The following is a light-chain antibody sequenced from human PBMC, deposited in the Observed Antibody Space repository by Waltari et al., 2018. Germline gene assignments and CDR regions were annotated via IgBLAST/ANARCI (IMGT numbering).Light chain of an antibody. Sequence: YDLTQPPSVSVSPGQAASITCSGDHLGNKYVCSYQQKPGQSPLLLIYQDTKRPSGIPERFSGSVSGNTVTLTISATQALDEADYYCQAWDSNVNWVFGGGTKLTVL. V-gene: IGLV3-1*01. J-gene: IGLJ3*02. CDR3: QAWDSNVNWV. CDR2: QDT. CDR1: HLGNKY.